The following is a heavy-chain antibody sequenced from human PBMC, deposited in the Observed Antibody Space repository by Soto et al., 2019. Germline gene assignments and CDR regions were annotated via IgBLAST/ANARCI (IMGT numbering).Heavy chain of an antibody. CDR2: INPSGGST. J-gene: IGHJ4*02. CDR1: GYTFTSYY. V-gene: IGHV1-46*01. Sequence: ASVKVSCKASGYTFTSYYMHWVRQAPGQGLEWMGIINPSGGSTSYAQKFQGRVTMTRGTSTSTVYMELSSLRSEDTAVYYCARDIYCSGGSCYGGLDYWGQGTLVTVPS. D-gene: IGHD2-15*01. CDR3: ARDIYCSGGSCYGGLDY.